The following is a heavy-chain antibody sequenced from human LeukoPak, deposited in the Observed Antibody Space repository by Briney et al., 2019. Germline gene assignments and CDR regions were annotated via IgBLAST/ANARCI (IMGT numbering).Heavy chain of an antibody. J-gene: IGHJ6*02. CDR3: AKDLDWSNPYDRSGYYPYGMDV. CDR1: GFIFSDAW. V-gene: IGHV3-23*01. CDR2: ISSSAGST. Sequence: PGGSLRLSCAASGFIFSDAWMTWVRQAPGKGLEWVSAISSSAGSTYYADSVKGRFTISRDNSKNTLYLQINSLRAEDTAVYFCAKDLDWSNPYDRSGYYPYGMDVWGQGTTVTVSS. D-gene: IGHD3-22*01.